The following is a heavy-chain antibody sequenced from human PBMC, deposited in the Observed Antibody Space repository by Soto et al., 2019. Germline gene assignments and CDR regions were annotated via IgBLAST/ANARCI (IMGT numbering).Heavy chain of an antibody. CDR1: GGSIGSSSYY. D-gene: IGHD3-22*01. Sequence: SETLSLTCTVSGGSIGSSSYYWGWIRQPPGKGLEWIGSIYYSVSTYYNPSLKSRVTISVDTSKNQFSLKLSSVTAADTAVYYCARRLYYDSSGFEGGGMDVWGQGTTVT. CDR3: ARRLYYDSSGFEGGGMDV. CDR2: IYYSVST. J-gene: IGHJ6*02. V-gene: IGHV4-39*01.